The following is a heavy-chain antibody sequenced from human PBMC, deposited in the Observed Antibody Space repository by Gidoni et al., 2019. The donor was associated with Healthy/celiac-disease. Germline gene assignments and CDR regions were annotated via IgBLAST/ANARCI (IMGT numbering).Heavy chain of an antibody. V-gene: IGHV2-70*01. Sequence: QVTLRESGPALVKPTQTLTLTCTFSGFSLSTSGMCVSWIRQPPGKALEWLALIDWDDDKYYSTSLKTRLTISKDTSKNQVVLTMTNMDPVDTATYYCARLRKSYSSYGMDVWGQGTTVTVSS. CDR3: ARLRKSYSSYGMDV. CDR1: GFSLSTSGMC. CDR2: IDWDDDK. J-gene: IGHJ6*02.